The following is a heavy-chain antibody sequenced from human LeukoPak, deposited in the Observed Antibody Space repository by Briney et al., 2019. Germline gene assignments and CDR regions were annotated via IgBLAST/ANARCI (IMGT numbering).Heavy chain of an antibody. D-gene: IGHD6-13*01. Sequence: GGSLRLSCAVSGFTFSTYSMNWVRQSPGKGLEWVSSISSSSSYIYYADSVKGRFTISRDNAKNSLYLQMNSLRAEDTAVYYCARDIRQLVLAFDIWGQGTMVTVSS. J-gene: IGHJ3*02. CDR3: ARDIRQLVLAFDI. CDR1: GFTFSTYS. CDR2: ISSSSSYI. V-gene: IGHV3-21*01.